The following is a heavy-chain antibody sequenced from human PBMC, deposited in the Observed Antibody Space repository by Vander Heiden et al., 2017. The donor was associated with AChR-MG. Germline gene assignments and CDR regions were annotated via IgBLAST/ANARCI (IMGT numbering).Heavy chain of an antibody. CDR3: ARTQQAVDYGDYYYFDY. CDR2: IIPIFGTA. J-gene: IGHJ4*02. V-gene: IGHV1-69*06. Sequence: QVQLVQSGAEVKKPGSSVKVSCKASGGTFSSYAISWVRQAPGQGLEWMGGIIPIFGTANYAQKFQGRVTITADKSTSTAYMELSSLRSEDTAVYYCARTQQAVDYGDYYYFDYWGQGTLVTVSS. CDR1: GGTFSSYA. D-gene: IGHD4-17*01.